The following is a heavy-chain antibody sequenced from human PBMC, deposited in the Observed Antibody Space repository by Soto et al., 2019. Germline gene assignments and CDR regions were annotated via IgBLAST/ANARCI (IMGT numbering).Heavy chain of an antibody. D-gene: IGHD5-12*01. Sequence: SVKVSCKASGGTFSSYAISWVRQAPGQGLEWMGGIIPIFGTANYAQKFQGRVTITADESTSTAYMELSSLRSEDTAVYYCAVYSDYGHGAFDIWGQGTMVTVSS. CDR1: GGTFSSYA. CDR3: AVYSDYGHGAFDI. V-gene: IGHV1-69*13. CDR2: IIPIFGTA. J-gene: IGHJ3*02.